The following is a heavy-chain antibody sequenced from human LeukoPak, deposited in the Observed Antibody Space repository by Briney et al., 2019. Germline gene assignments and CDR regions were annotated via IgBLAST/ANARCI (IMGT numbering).Heavy chain of an antibody. CDR2: IKQDGSEK. D-gene: IGHD2-2*01. V-gene: IGHV3-7*01. CDR3: ARASDLEDVVVPAARHYYYYGMDV. Sequence: QSGGSLRLSCAASGFTFSSYWMSWVRQAPGKGLEWVANIKQDGSEKYYVDSVKGRFTISRDNAKNSLYLQMNSLRAEDTAVYYCARASDLEDVVVPAARHYYYYGMDVWGQGTTVTVSS. J-gene: IGHJ6*02. CDR1: GFTFSSYW.